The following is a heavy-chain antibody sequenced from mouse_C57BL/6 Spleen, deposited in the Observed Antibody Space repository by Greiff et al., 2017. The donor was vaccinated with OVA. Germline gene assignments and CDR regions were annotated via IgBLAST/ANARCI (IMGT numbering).Heavy chain of an antibody. Sequence: EVQLQQSGAELVRPGASVKLSCTASGFNIKDDYMHWVKQRPEQGLEWIGWIDPENGDTEYASKFQGKATITADTSSNTAYLQLSSLTSEDTAVYYCTIYYCNYLWFAYWGQGTLVTVSA. D-gene: IGHD2-1*01. V-gene: IGHV14-4*01. J-gene: IGHJ3*01. CDR1: GFNIKDDY. CDR2: IDPENGDT. CDR3: TIYYCNYLWFAY.